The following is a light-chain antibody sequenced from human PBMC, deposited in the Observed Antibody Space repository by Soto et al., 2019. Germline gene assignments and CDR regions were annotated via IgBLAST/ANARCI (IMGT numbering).Light chain of an antibody. CDR2: AAS. CDR3: QQLNSYPQGFT. CDR1: QSISSY. Sequence: DIQMTQSPSSLSASVGDRVTITCRASQSISSYLNWYQQKPGKAPKLLIYAASSLQSGAPSRFSGSGSGTEFTLTISSLQPEDFATYYCQQLNSYPQGFTFGPGTKVDIK. J-gene: IGKJ3*01. V-gene: IGKV1-9*01.